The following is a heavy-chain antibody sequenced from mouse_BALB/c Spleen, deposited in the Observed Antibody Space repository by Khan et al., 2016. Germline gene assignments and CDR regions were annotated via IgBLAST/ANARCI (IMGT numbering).Heavy chain of an antibody. CDR1: GYAFTNVL. CDR3: ASQYGSSYVGFAY. J-gene: IGHJ3*01. V-gene: IGHV1-54*01. CDR2: INPGSGST. D-gene: IGHD1-1*01. Sequence: QVQLQQSGADLVRPGTSVKVSCKASGYAFTNVLIDWIKQRPGQGLDWIGVINPGSGSTNYNEKFTGKATLTADKSSSTAYMQLSSLTSDDSAVYFCASQYGSSYVGFAYWGQGTLVTVSA.